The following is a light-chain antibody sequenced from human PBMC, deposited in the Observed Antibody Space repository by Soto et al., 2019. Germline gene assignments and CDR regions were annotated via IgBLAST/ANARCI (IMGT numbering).Light chain of an antibody. CDR1: QSVSND. J-gene: IGKJ4*01. CDR3: QQRYSWPPLT. Sequence: DIVLTQSPATLSLSPGESATLSCRASQSVSNDLAWYQQKPVQAPRLLIYDVSNRATGIPARFSGSGSGTDFTRTISSLEPEDFAVYYCQQRYSWPPLTFGGGTKVEIK. CDR2: DVS. V-gene: IGKV3-11*01.